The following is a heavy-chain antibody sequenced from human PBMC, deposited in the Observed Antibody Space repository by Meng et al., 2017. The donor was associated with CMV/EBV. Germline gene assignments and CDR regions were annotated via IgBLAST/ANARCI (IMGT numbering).Heavy chain of an antibody. CDR2: ISSSGSTI. V-gene: IGHV3-11*01. CDR3: ARGVRITMIVVVSHDY. CDR1: GFTFSDYY. D-gene: IGHD3-22*01. Sequence: GESLKISCAASGFTFSDYYMSWIRQAPGKGLEWVSYISSSGSTIYYADSVKGRFTISRDNAKNSLYLQMNSLRAEDTAVYYCARGVRITMIVVVSHDYWGQGTLVTSPQ. J-gene: IGHJ4*02.